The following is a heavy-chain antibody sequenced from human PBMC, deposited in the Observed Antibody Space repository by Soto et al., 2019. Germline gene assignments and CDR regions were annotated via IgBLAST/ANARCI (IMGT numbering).Heavy chain of an antibody. D-gene: IGHD3-22*01. CDR2: IYYSGST. CDR3: ARVPFYDSSGRSYYFDY. J-gene: IGHJ4*02. CDR1: GGSISSGDYY. Sequence: SETLSLTCTVSGGSISSGDYYWSWIRQPPGKGLECIGYIYYSGSTYYNPSLKSRVTILVDTSKNQFSLKLSSVTAADSAVYYCARVPFYDSSGRSYYFDYWGQGTLVTVSS. V-gene: IGHV4-30-4*01.